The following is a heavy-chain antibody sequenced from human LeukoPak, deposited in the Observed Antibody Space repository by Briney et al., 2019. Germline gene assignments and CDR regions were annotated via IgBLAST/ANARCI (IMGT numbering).Heavy chain of an antibody. V-gene: IGHV1-46*01. CDR1: GYTFTSYY. J-gene: IGHJ4*02. Sequence: ASVKVSCKASGYTFTSYYMHWVRQAPGQGLEWMGIINPSGGSTSYAQKFQGRVTMTRDMSTSTDYMELSSLRSEDTAVYYCARVSGPRVIIDYWGQGTLVTVSS. D-gene: IGHD3-22*01. CDR3: ARVSGPRVIIDY. CDR2: INPSGGST.